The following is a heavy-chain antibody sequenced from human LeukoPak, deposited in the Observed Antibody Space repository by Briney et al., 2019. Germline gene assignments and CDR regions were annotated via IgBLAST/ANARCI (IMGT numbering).Heavy chain of an antibody. J-gene: IGHJ4*02. CDR2: INPSGGSA. CDR1: GYTFTSYY. CDR3: AREVVVTAPHLDY. Sequence: ASVKVSCKASGYTFTSYYMHWVRQAPGQGLEWMGIINPSGGSASYEQKFQGRVTMTRDTSTSTVYMELSSLRSEDTAVYYCAREVVVTAPHLDYWGQGTLVTVSS. V-gene: IGHV1-46*01. D-gene: IGHD2-21*02.